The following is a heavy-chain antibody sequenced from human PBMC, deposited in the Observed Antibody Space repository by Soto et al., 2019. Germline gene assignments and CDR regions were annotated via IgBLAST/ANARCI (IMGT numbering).Heavy chain of an antibody. CDR2: ISIGSSTI. CDR3: ARDWGVCDSDIRTHIPHLDS. V-gene: IGHV3-48*02. D-gene: IGHD3-22*01. Sequence: EVQLVESGGGLVQPGGSLRLSCEASGFTFSSNGMNWVRQAPGKGLEWVSFISIGSSTINYADSVRGRFTISRDNAKNSLYLQMNSLRDEDTAVYYCARDWGVCDSDIRTHIPHLDSWGQGTLVTVSS. CDR1: GFTFSSNG. J-gene: IGHJ4*02.